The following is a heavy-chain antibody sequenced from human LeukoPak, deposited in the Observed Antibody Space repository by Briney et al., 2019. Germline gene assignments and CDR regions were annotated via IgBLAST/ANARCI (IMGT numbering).Heavy chain of an antibody. CDR2: ISYDGSNK. D-gene: IGHD5-18*01. CDR1: GFTFSSYG. V-gene: IGHV3-30*18. J-gene: IGHJ5*02. Sequence: PGRSLRLSCAASGFTFSSYGMHWVRQAPGRGLEWVAVISYDGSNKYYADSVKGRFTISRDNSKNTLYLQMNSLRAEDTAVYYCAKLPTADTAMVTWGQGTLVTVSS. CDR3: AKLPTADTAMVT.